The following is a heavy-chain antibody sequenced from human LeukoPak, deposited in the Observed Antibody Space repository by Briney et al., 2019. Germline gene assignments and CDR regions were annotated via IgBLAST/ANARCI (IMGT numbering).Heavy chain of an antibody. V-gene: IGHV1-2*02. J-gene: IGHJ4*02. CDR2: INPNSGGT. D-gene: IGHD6-19*01. Sequence: ASVKVSCKASGYTFTSYGISWVRQAPGQGLEWMGWINPNSGGTNYAQKFQGRVTMTRDTSISTAYMELSRLRSDDTAVYYCARVTKAVAGTENYFDYWGQGTLVTVSS. CDR3: ARVTKAVAGTENYFDY. CDR1: GYTFTSYG.